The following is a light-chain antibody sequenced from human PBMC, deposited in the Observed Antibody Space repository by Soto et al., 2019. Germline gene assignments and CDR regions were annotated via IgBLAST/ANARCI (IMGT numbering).Light chain of an antibody. J-gene: IGKJ1*01. Sequence: EIVLTQSPATLSLSPGERATLSCRASQSVSSYLAWYQQKPGQAPRLLIYDASNRATGIPARFSGSGSGTDFTLTISSLEPEDFAVYYCQQSSITCTFGQGTKADIK. V-gene: IGKV3-11*01. CDR2: DAS. CDR3: QQSSITCT. CDR1: QSVSSY.